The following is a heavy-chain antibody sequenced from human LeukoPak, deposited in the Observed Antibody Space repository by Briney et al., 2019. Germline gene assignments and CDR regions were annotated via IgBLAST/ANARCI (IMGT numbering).Heavy chain of an antibody. CDR3: AKGQGAGVLGFLEWLSLDS. J-gene: IGHJ4*02. Sequence: GGSLRLSCAASGFTVSSNYMSWVRQAPGKGLEWVSVIYSGGSTYYADSVKGRFTIYRDNSKNTLYLQMNSLRAEDTAVYYCAKGQGAGVLGFLEWLSLDSWGQGTLVTVS. CDR2: IYSGGST. D-gene: IGHD3-3*01. V-gene: IGHV3-66*01. CDR1: GFTVSSNY.